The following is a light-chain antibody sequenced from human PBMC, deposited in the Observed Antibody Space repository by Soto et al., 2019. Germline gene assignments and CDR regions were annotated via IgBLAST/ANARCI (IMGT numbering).Light chain of an antibody. CDR1: RDISVY. V-gene: IGKV1-33*01. CDR2: DAS. J-gene: IGKJ2*01. CDR3: QQYDNLPPYT. Sequence: DIQMTQSPSSLSASLGDRVTITCQASRDISVYLNWYQQKPGKPPKLIGYDASNLQTVIPSRFRGSGSGTHFNFTISSLQPEDIATYYCQQYDNLPPYTFGQGTPLEIK.